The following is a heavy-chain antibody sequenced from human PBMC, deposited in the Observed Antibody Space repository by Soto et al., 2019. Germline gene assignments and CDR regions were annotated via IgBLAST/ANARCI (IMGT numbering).Heavy chain of an antibody. CDR2: IWYDGSNK. CDR1: GFTFSSYG. CDR3: ARDGIAAYETYYYYYMDV. Sequence: GGSLRLSCAASGFTFSSYGMHWVRQAPGKGLEWVAVIWYDGSNKYYADSVKGRFTISRDNSKNTLYLQMNSLRAEDTAVYYCARDGIAAYETYYYYYMDVWGKGTTVTVSS. V-gene: IGHV3-33*01. J-gene: IGHJ6*03. D-gene: IGHD6-6*01.